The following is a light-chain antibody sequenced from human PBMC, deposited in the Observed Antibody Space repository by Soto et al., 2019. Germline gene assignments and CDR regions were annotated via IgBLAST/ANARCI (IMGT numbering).Light chain of an antibody. J-gene: IGLJ1*01. Sequence: QSALTQPASVSGSPGQSITISCTGTSSDVGGYKLVSWYQQHPDKAPKLIIYEVSERPSGVSNRFSGSKSGNTASLTISGLQAEDEAYYYCWSYAGPATLRVLGTGTKLTVL. V-gene: IGLV2-23*02. CDR1: SSDVGGYKL. CDR2: EVS. CDR3: WSYAGPATLRV.